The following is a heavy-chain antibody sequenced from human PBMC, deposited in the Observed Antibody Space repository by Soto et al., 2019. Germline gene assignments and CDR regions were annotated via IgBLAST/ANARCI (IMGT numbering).Heavy chain of an antibody. CDR2: IIPIFGTA. V-gene: IGHV1-69*13. J-gene: IGHJ6*02. Sequence: SVKVSCKASGGTFSSYAISWVRQAPGQGLEWMGGIIPIFGTANYAQKFQGRVTITADESTSTAYMELSSLRSEDTAVYYCARVSCSGGRCSNHVVDYYYYGMDVWGQGTTVTVSS. CDR3: ARVSCSGGRCSNHVVDYYYYGMDV. D-gene: IGHD2-15*01. CDR1: GGTFSSYA.